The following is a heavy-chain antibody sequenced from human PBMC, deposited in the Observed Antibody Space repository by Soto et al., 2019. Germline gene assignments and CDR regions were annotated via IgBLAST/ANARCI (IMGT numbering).Heavy chain of an antibody. J-gene: IGHJ6*02. CDR2: IYPGDSDT. Sequence: GESLKISCKGSGYSFTSYWIGWVRQMPGKGLEWMGIIYPGDSDTRYSPSFQGQVTISADKSISTAYLQWSSLKASDTAMYYCARRSGSYHSFYYYYGMDVWGQGTKVTVSS. D-gene: IGHD1-26*01. CDR1: GYSFTSYW. CDR3: ARRSGSYHSFYYYYGMDV. V-gene: IGHV5-51*01.